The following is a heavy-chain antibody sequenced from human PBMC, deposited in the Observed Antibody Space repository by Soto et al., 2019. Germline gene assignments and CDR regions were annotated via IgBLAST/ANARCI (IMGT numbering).Heavy chain of an antibody. V-gene: IGHV3-30-3*01. CDR1: GFTFSSYA. Sequence: GESLKISCAASGFTFSSYAMHWVRQAPGKGLEWVAVISYDGSNKYYADSVKGRFTISRDNSKNTLYLKMNSLRAEDTAVYYCARDAHIPGTGVCDWWCGMDVWGQGTTVTVSS. CDR2: ISYDGSNK. D-gene: IGHD2-8*01. J-gene: IGHJ6*02. CDR3: ARDAHIPGTGVCDWWCGMDV.